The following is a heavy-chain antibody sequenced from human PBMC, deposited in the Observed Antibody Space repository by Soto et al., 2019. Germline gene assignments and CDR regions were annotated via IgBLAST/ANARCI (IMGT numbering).Heavy chain of an antibody. CDR3: ARHISTFRYYYSAMDV. V-gene: IGHV5-51*01. D-gene: IGHD2-2*01. CDR2: IYPGDSDT. J-gene: IGHJ6*02. CDR1: GYTFTDYW. Sequence: PGESLKISCKGAGYTFTDYWIGWVRQLPGKGLEWMGIIYPGDSDTRYSPSFQGHVTITVDKSTNTAYLQWNTLRASDTAMYYCARHISTFRYYYSAMDVWGQGTTVTVSS.